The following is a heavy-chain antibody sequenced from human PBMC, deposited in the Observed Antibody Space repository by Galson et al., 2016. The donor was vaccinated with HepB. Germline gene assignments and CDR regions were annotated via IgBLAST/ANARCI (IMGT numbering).Heavy chain of an antibody. CDR3: AGGPLPPDSGVYFHS. CDR1: GGSISRGNW. CDR2: IYHTGTL. Sequence: ETLSLTCVVSGGSISRGNWWSWVRQPPGKRLEWIGEIYHTGTLNHNPSLKSRLAISLDKSKSQFSLKLKSVTAADTAVYYCAGGPLPPDSGVYFHSWGQGTLVTVSS. V-gene: IGHV4/OR15-8*01. D-gene: IGHD1-26*01. J-gene: IGHJ4*02.